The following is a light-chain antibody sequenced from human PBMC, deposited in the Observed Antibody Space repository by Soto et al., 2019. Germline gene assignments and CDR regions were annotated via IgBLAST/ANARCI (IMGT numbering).Light chain of an antibody. CDR3: AAWNDSLDGYG. V-gene: IGLV1-44*01. CDR2: TNN. Sequence: QSVLTQPPSASGTPGQRVTISCSGSTSNIGSNTVNWYQQLPGTAPKLRMYTNNQRPSGVPDRFSGSKSGTSASLAISGLQSEDEADYYCAAWNDSLDGYGFGTGTKLTVL. CDR1: TSNIGSNT. J-gene: IGLJ1*01.